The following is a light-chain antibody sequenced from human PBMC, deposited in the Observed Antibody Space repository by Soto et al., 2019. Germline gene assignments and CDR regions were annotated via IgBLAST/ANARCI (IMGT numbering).Light chain of an antibody. J-gene: IGLJ3*02. CDR3: GSVAGPVWV. CDR1: SSDIGGYDH. CDR2: EVT. V-gene: IGLV2-8*01. Sequence: QSVLTQPPSASGSPGQSVTISCTGTSSDIGGYDHVSWYRQDPGKAPKVMIYEVTKRPSGVPDRFSGSKAGNTASLTVFGLQAEDEANYSCGSVAGPVWVFGGGTKLTVL.